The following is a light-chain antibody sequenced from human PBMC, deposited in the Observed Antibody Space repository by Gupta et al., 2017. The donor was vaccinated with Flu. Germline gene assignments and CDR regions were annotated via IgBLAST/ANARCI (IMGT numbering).Light chain of an antibody. V-gene: IGLV1-40*01. CDR3: QSYDSSRSGPVV. J-gene: IGLJ2*01. CDR1: SSNIGAGYD. CDR2: GNS. Sequence: QSVLTQPPSVSGAPGPRVTLSCTGSSSNIGAGYDLHWYQQLPGTDPKLLIYGNSNRPSGVPDRFSGSKSGTTTSLAITGLQAEEEADYYCQSYDSSRSGPVVFGGGTKLTVL.